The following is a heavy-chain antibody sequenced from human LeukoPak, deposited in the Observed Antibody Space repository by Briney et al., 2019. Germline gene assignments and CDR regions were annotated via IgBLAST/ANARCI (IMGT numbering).Heavy chain of an antibody. D-gene: IGHD6-13*01. J-gene: IGHJ4*02. CDR1: GFTFSSYA. CDR3: AKDPPIAAAGSYFDY. Sequence: PGGSLRLSCAASGFTFSSYAMSWVRQAPGKGLEWVSAISGSGGSTYYADSVKGRFIISRDNSNNTQYLQMNSLRAEDTAVYYCAKDPPIAAAGSYFDYWGQGTLVTVSS. CDR2: ISGSGGST. V-gene: IGHV3-23*01.